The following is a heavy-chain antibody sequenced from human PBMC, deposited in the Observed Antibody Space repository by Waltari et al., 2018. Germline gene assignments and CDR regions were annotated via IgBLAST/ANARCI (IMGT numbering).Heavy chain of an antibody. Sequence: EVQLVESGGGLVQPGGSLRLSCAASGFTFSSYWMSWVRKAPGKGLEWVANIKQDGSEKYYVDSVKGRFTISRDNAKNSLYLQMNSLRAEDTAVYYCARGFDDILTGYYPYYFDYWGQGTLVTVSS. V-gene: IGHV3-7*01. CDR3: ARGFDDILTGYYPYYFDY. D-gene: IGHD3-9*01. J-gene: IGHJ4*02. CDR1: GFTFSSYW. CDR2: IKQDGSEK.